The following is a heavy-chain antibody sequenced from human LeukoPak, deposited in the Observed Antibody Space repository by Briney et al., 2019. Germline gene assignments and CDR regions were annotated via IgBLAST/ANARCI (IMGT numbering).Heavy chain of an antibody. Sequence: PGGSLRLSCAASGFTFSSYSMNWVRQAPGKGLEWVSSISSSSSYIYYADSVKGRFTISRDNAKNSLYLQMNSLRAEDTAVYYCARDWASRSGYGRYYYGMDVWGKGTTVTVSS. D-gene: IGHD5-12*01. CDR1: GFTFSSYS. CDR3: ARDWASRSGYGRYYYGMDV. CDR2: ISSSSSYI. J-gene: IGHJ6*04. V-gene: IGHV3-21*01.